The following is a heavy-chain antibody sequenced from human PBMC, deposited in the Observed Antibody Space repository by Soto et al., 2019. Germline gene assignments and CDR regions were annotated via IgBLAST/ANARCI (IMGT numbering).Heavy chain of an antibody. Sequence: ASVKVSCKTSGYTFSNYGITWVRQAPGQPLEWLGWISLYSDGTNYAQKFQGIVSMPTDTSTTTAYMELRSLRSDDTAVYYCSRVVPGAEAWFGPWGQGTLVTVSS. CDR3: SRVVPGAEAWFGP. CDR2: ISLYSDGT. CDR1: GYTFSNYG. J-gene: IGHJ5*02. V-gene: IGHV1-18*01. D-gene: IGHD2-2*01.